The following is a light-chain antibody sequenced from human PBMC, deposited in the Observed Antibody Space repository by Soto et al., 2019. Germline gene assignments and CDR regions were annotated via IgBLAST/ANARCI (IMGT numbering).Light chain of an antibody. Sequence: EIVLTQSPGTLSLSPGERATLSCRTSQNINKYLAWYQQKPGQAPRLLIYDASNRATGIPARFSGSGSGTAFTLTISSLEPEDFEVYYCQQRSNWPITCGQGTRLEIK. CDR2: DAS. V-gene: IGKV3-11*01. CDR1: QNINKY. CDR3: QQRSNWPIT. J-gene: IGKJ5*01.